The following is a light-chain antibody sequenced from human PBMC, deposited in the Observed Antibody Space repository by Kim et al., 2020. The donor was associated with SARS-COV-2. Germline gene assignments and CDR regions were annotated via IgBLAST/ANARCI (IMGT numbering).Light chain of an antibody. V-gene: IGLV4-69*02. CDR1: SGHSSHA. CDR3: QTWGTGYRV. J-gene: IGLJ3*02. Sequence: ASVKLTCTLSSGHSSHAIAWHQQQPGKGPRYLMNVNSDGSHSKGDGIPDRFSGSSSGAERYLTISSLQSEDEADYYCQTWGTGYRVFGGGTQLTVL. CDR2: VNSDGSH.